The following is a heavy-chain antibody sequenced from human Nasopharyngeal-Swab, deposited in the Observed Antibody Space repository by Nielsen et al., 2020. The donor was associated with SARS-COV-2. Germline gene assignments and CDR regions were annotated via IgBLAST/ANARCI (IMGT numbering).Heavy chain of an antibody. Sequence: GESLKISCAASGFTFSSYAMHWVRQAPGKGLEWVAVISYDGSKKYYADSVKGRFTISRDNSKNTLYLQMNSLRAEDTAVYYCARDQGSSWYTHYYYYGMDVWGQGTTVTVSS. CDR2: ISYDGSKK. J-gene: IGHJ6*02. V-gene: IGHV3-30-3*01. D-gene: IGHD6-13*01. CDR1: GFTFSSYA. CDR3: ARDQGSSWYTHYYYYGMDV.